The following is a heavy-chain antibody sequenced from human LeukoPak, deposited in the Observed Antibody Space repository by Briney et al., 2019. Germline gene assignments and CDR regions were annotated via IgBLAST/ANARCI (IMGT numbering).Heavy chain of an antibody. V-gene: IGHV4-61*02. J-gene: IGHJ5*02. D-gene: IGHD6-13*01. CDR3: ARELGSSWTNWFDP. CDR2: IFTSGST. CDR1: GGSISSGSYY. Sequence: SETLSLTCTVSGGSISSGSYYWSWIRQPAGKGLEWIGRIFTSGSTNYNPSLKSRVTISVDTSKNQFSLKLSSVTAADTAEYYCARELGSSWTNWFDPWGQGTLVTVSS.